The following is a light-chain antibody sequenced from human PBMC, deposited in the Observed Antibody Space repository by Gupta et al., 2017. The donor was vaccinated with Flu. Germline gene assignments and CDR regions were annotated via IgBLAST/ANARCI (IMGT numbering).Light chain of an antibody. V-gene: IGLV2-14*04. J-gene: IGLJ2*01. CDR3: SSYTSSSTVV. CDR2: DVS. CDR1: SSDVGAYNY. Sequence: SITISCTGTSSDVGAYNYVSWYQQHPGKAPKLMIYDVSNRPSGVSNRFSGSKSGNTASLTISGLQAEDEADYYCSSYTSSSTVVFGGGTKVTVL.